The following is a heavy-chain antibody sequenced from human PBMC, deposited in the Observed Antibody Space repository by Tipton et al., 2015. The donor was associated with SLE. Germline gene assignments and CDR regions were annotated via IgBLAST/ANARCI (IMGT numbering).Heavy chain of an antibody. CDR1: GFTFGDYA. V-gene: IGHV3-49*04. CDR3: SRDRSRYSSGDYFDY. D-gene: IGHD6-19*01. J-gene: IGHJ4*02. CDR2: IRSKAYGGTT. Sequence: RSLRPSCTGFGFTFGDYAMSWVRQAPGKGLEWVSFIRSKAYGGTTEYAASVKGRFTISRDDSKSIAYLQMNSLKTEDTAVYYCSRDRSRYSSGDYFDYWGQGTLVTVSS.